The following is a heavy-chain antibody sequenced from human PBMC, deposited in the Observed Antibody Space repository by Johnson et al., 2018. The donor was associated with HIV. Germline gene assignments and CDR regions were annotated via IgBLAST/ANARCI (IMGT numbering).Heavy chain of an antibody. CDR2: LSDDVSST. V-gene: IGHV3-30*04. CDR1: GFTFSSFA. J-gene: IGHJ3*02. D-gene: IGHD3-10*01. CDR3: ARGPLFYYSSGLWAFDI. Sequence: QVQLVESGGGVVRPGRSLRLSCAASGFTFSSFAMHWVRQAPGKGLEWVALLSDDVSSTFYVDSVKGRFTISLDNANNTLYLQMSGLSAEDTAVYYCARGPLFYYSSGLWAFDIWGQGTMVTVSS.